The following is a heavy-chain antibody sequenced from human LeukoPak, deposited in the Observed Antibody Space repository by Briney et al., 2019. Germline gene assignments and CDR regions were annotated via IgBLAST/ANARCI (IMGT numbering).Heavy chain of an antibody. V-gene: IGHV1-69*05. Sequence: SVTVSCKASGGTFSSYAISWVRQAPGQGLEWMGGIIPIFGTANYAQKFQGGVTLTRDTSTTTVYMDLSSLRSEDTAVYYCARMFGWYSDSSTYSRAFDYWGQGTLVTVSS. J-gene: IGHJ4*02. CDR2: IIPIFGTA. D-gene: IGHD3-22*01. CDR3: ARMFGWYSDSSTYSRAFDY. CDR1: GGTFSSYA.